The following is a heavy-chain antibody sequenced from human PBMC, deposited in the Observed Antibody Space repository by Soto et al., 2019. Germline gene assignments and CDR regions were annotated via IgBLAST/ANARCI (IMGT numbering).Heavy chain of an antibody. D-gene: IGHD2-21*01. CDR3: AHEGYCGGDCYTRDNWFDP. CDR1: GFSLSTSGVG. Sequence: VSGPTLVNPTQTLTLTCTFSGFSLSTSGVGVGWIRQPPGKALEWLALIYWDDDKRYSPSLKSRLTITKDTSKNQVVLTMTNMDPVDTATYYCAHEGYCGGDCYTRDNWFDPWGQGTLVTVSS. V-gene: IGHV2-5*02. J-gene: IGHJ5*02. CDR2: IYWDDDK.